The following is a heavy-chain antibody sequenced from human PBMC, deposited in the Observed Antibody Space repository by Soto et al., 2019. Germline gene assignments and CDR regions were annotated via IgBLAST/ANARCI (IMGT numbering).Heavy chain of an antibody. CDR3: ARGHPFDY. V-gene: IGHV4-59*01. J-gene: IGHJ4*02. Sequence: SENLSLTCTVSGDSISIYLWTWIRQPPGKGLEWIGYISHTVSTNYNPSLKSRVTISVDTSKNQFSLNLSSVTAADTAVYYCARGHPFDYWGKGTLVTVSS. CDR2: ISHTVST. CDR1: GDSISIYL.